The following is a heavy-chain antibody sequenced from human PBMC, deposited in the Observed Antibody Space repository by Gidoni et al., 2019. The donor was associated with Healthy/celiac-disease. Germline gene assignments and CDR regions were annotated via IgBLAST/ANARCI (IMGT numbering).Heavy chain of an antibody. CDR1: GFTFSRYA. CDR3: ARVGYSSSWYHYYYYMDV. D-gene: IGHD6-13*01. CDR2: ISYYGSNK. J-gene: IGHJ6*03. V-gene: IGHV3-30*04. Sequence: QVQLVESGGGVVQPGRSLRLSCAASGFTFSRYAMHWGRQAPGKGLEWVAVISYYGSNKYYADSVKGRFTISRDNSKNTLYLQMNSLRAEDTAVYYCARVGYSSSWYHYYYYMDVWGKGTTVTVSS.